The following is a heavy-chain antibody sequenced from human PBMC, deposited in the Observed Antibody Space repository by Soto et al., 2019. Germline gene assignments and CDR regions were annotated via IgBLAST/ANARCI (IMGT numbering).Heavy chain of an antibody. J-gene: IGHJ4*02. D-gene: IGHD3-22*01. CDR1: GGSXSSYY. Sequence: SETLSLTCTVSGGSXSSYYWSWIRQPPGKGLEWIGYIYYSGSTNYNPSLKSRVTISVDTSKNQFSLKLSSVTAADTAVYYCARDRDSSGYYLFWGQGTLVTVSS. CDR3: ARDRDSSGYYLF. V-gene: IGHV4-59*01. CDR2: IYYSGST.